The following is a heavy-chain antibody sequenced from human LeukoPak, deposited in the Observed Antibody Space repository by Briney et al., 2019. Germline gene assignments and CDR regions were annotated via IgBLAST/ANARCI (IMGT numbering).Heavy chain of an antibody. CDR2: ISYDGSNK. V-gene: IGHV3-30*18. Sequence: GGSLRLSCAASGFTFSTYAMHWVRQAPGKGLEWVAVISYDGSNKYYADSVRGRFTISRDNSKNTLYLQMNTLRAEDTAVYYCAKDVSWNWFDPWGQGTLVTVSS. CDR3: AKDVSWNWFDP. CDR1: GFTFSTYA. J-gene: IGHJ5*02.